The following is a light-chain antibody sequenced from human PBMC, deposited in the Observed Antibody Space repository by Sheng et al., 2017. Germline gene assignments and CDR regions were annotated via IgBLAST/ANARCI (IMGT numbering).Light chain of an antibody. CDR3: QQSSSFPPT. CDR2: ASS. J-gene: IGKJ1*01. V-gene: IGKV1-39*01. CDR1: QGISTY. Sequence: IQMTQSPSSLSASVGDRVIITCRASQGISTYLAWYQQKPGKAPNLLIYASSTLQSGVPSRFSGSGSGTDFILTISSLQPEDFATYYCQQSSSFPPTFGQGTKVEIK.